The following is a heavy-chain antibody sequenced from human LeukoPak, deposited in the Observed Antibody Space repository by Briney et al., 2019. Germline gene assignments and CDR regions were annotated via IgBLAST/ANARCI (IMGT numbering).Heavy chain of an antibody. CDR1: GYSFSNYW. D-gene: IGHD2-21*02. Sequence: LGESLKISCEGSGYSFSNYWIGWVRQMPGKVLEWMSIIYPGDYETRYSPSFQGLVTISVDKSISTAYLQWSSLKASDTAMYYCAIPPGYCGNDCSFDHWGQGTLVTVSS. CDR3: AIPPGYCGNDCSFDH. CDR2: IYPGDYET. J-gene: IGHJ4*02. V-gene: IGHV5-51*01.